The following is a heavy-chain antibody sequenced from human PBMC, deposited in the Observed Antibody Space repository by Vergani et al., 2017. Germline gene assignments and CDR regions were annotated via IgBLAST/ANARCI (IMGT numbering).Heavy chain of an antibody. D-gene: IGHD2-2*01. CDR3: ARDLLLNCSRTSCYRGNWFDP. V-gene: IGHV1-46*01. J-gene: IGHJ5*02. CDR2: INPSGGST. CDR1: GYTFTSYY. Sequence: QVQLVQSGAEVKKPGASVKVSCKASGYTFTSYYMHWVRQAPGQGLEWMGIINPSGGSTSYAQKFQGRVTMTRDTSTSTVYMELSSLRSADTAVYYCARDLLLNCSRTSCYRGNWFDPWGQGTLVTVSS.